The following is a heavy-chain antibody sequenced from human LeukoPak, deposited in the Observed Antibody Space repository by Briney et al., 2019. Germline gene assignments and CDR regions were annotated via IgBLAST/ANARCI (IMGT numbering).Heavy chain of an antibody. CDR2: ISGSGGST. Sequence: GGSLRLSCAASGFTFSSYAMSWVRQAPGKGLEWVSAISGSGGSTYYADSVKGRFTISRDNSKNTLYLQMNSLRAEDTAVYYCACSTSFVGEIDYWGQGTLVTVSS. V-gene: IGHV3-23*01. D-gene: IGHD2-2*01. CDR3: ACSTSFVGEIDY. J-gene: IGHJ4*02. CDR1: GFTFSSYA.